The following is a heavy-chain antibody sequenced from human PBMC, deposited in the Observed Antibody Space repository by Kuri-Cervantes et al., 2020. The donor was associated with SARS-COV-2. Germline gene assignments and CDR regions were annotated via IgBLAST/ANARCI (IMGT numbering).Heavy chain of an antibody. CDR3: AKALFYYYDSSGYIDY. V-gene: IGHV3-74*01. D-gene: IGHD3-22*01. Sequence: GGSLRLSCAASGFTFSGHWIHWVRQAPGKGLVWVSRINPDGSYTNNADSVKGRFTLSRDNAKNMLFLQMNSLRAEDTAVYYCAKALFYYYDSSGYIDYWGQGTLVTVSS. J-gene: IGHJ4*02. CDR1: GFTFSGHW. CDR2: INPDGSYT.